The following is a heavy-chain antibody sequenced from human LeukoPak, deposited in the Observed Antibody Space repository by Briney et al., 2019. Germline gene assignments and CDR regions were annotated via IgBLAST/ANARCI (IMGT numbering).Heavy chain of an antibody. V-gene: IGHV3-33*01. CDR1: GFTFSSYG. Sequence: PGRSLRLSCAASGFTFSSYGMDWVRQAPGKGLEWVAGIWYDGSNKYYADSVKGRFTISRDNSKNTLYLQMNSLRAEDTAVYYCARDGYCSSTSCYGRNLWGQGTLVTVSS. CDR3: ARDGYCSSTSCYGRNL. CDR2: IWYDGSNK. J-gene: IGHJ5*02. D-gene: IGHD2-2*01.